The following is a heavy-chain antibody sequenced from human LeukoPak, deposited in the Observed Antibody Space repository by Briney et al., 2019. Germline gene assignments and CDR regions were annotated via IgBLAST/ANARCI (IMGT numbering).Heavy chain of an antibody. CDR1: GGSISSGSYY. V-gene: IGHV4-61*02. D-gene: IGHD3-3*01. CDR3: ARRGYDFWSGYYGLNWFDP. Sequence: PSQTLSLTCTVSGGSISSGSYYWSWIRQPAGKGLEWIGRIYTSGSTNYNPSLKSRVTISVDTSKNQFSLKLSSVTAADTAVYYCARRGYDFWSGYYGLNWFDPWGQGTLVTVSS. J-gene: IGHJ5*02. CDR2: IYTSGST.